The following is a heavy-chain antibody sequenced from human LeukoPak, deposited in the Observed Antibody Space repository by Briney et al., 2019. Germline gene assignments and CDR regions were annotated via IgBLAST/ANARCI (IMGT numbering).Heavy chain of an antibody. J-gene: IGHJ6*03. V-gene: IGHV4-4*07. D-gene: IGHD2-15*01. CDR3: AKQIEGYCSGSSCYPNYYYYYYMDV. CDR2: IYTSGST. Sequence: PSETLSLTCTVSGGSISSYYWSWIRQPAGKGLEWIGRIYTSGSTNYNPSLKSRVTMSVDTSKNQFSLKLSSVTAADTAVYYCAKQIEGYCSGSSCYPNYYYYYYMDVWGKGTTVTVSS. CDR1: GGSISSYY.